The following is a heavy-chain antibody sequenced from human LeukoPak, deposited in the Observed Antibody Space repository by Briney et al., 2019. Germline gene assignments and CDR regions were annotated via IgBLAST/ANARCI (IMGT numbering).Heavy chain of an antibody. D-gene: IGHD3-16*01. CDR1: AGSISSYY. J-gene: IGHJ6*02. V-gene: IGHV4-59*01. CDR3: ARVDEGGYYYYGMDV. Sequence: SETLSLTCTVSAGSISSYYWSWIRQPPGKGLEWIGYIYSSGSTNYNPSLKSRVTISVDTSRNQFSLKLSSVTAADTAVYYCARVDEGGYYYYGMDVWGQGTTVTVSS. CDR2: IYSSGST.